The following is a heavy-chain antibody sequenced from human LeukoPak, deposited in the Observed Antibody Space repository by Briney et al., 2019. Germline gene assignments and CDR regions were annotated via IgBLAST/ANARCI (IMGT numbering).Heavy chain of an antibody. CDR2: ISGSGGST. D-gene: IGHD2-2*01. Sequence: GGSLRLSCAASGFTFSNFAMSWVRQAPGKGLERVSAISGSGGSTYYAGSVKGRFTISRDNSKNTLYLQMNSLRAEDTAVYYCAKLGCSRTSCYAADYSSYYGMDVWGQGTTVTVSS. CDR1: GFTFSNFA. CDR3: AKLGCSRTSCYAADYSSYYGMDV. V-gene: IGHV3-23*01. J-gene: IGHJ6*02.